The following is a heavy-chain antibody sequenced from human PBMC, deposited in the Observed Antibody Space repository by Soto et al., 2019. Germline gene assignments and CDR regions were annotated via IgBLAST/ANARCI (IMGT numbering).Heavy chain of an antibody. Sequence: QVQLVQSGAEVKKPGSSVKVSCKASGGTFSSYTISWVRQAPGQGLEWMGRIIPILGIANYAQKFQGRVTITADKSTSTAYMELSSLRSEDTAVYYCAREASIDTAMVFDYWGQGTLVTVSS. CDR2: IIPILGIA. D-gene: IGHD5-18*01. CDR1: GGTFSSYT. J-gene: IGHJ4*02. V-gene: IGHV1-69*08. CDR3: AREASIDTAMVFDY.